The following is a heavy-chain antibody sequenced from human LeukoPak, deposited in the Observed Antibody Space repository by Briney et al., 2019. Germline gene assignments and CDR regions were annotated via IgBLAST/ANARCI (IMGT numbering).Heavy chain of an antibody. CDR3: ARVGGVVVTATNWFDP. J-gene: IGHJ5*02. CDR2: INHSGST. Sequence: SETLSLTCTVSGGSISSYYWSWIRQPPGKGLEWIGEINHSGSTNYNPSLKSRVTISVDTSKNQFSLKLSSVTAADTAVYYCARVGGVVVTATNWFDPWGQGTLVTVSS. D-gene: IGHD2-21*02. CDR1: GGSISSYY. V-gene: IGHV4-34*01.